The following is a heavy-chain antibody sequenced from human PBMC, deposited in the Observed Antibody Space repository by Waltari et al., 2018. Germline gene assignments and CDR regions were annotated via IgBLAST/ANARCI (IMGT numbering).Heavy chain of an antibody. V-gene: IGHV4-39*07. D-gene: IGHD2-15*01. Sequence: QVQLQESGPGLVKPSETLSLTCSVSGGSISTNNYYWGWIRQPPGKGLEWIGSINYSGGTYYNPSLKSRVTISGDTSENQFSRSLSSLTAADTGVYYCARVWDGGKSKVFKYYYYYMDVWGKGTTVTISS. CDR3: ARVWDGGKSKVFKYYYYYMDV. CDR1: GGSISTNNYY. J-gene: IGHJ6*03. CDR2: INYSGGT.